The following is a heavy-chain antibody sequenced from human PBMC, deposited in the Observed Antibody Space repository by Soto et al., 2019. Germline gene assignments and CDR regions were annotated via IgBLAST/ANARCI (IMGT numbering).Heavy chain of an antibody. V-gene: IGHV1-3*01. D-gene: IGHD3-3*02. Sequence: GASVKVSCKASGYTFTSYAMHWVRQAPGQRLEWMGWINAGNGNTKYSQKLQGRVTMTTDTSTSTAYMELRRLSSDDTAIYYCTARSPALDYWGQGTLVTVSS. CDR2: INAGNGNT. CDR3: TARSPALDY. CDR1: GYTFTSYA. J-gene: IGHJ4*02.